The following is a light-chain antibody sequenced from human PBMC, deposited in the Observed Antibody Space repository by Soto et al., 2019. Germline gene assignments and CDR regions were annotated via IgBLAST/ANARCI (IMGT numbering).Light chain of an antibody. J-gene: IGKJ5*01. V-gene: IGKV3D-20*02. CDR3: QQRTNWPLT. CDR2: GAS. Sequence: EIVLTQSPATLSSFPGDRVTLSCRASQSVSSSYLAWYQQKPGQAPRLLIYGASSRATGIPDRFSGSGSGTDFTLTISRLEPEDFAVYYCQQRTNWPLTFGQGTRLEIK. CDR1: QSVSSSY.